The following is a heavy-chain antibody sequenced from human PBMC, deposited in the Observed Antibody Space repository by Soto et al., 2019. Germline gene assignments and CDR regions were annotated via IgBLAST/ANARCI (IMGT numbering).Heavy chain of an antibody. Sequence: QVQLVESGGGVVQPGRSLRLSCAASGFTFSSYGMHWVRQAPGKGLEWVAVIWYDGSSKYYADSVKGRFTISRDNSKNTLHLQMNSLRAEDRAVSYCATSLGEVGGGSCYSPVCYGRDVWGQRTTVAVSS. CDR3: ATSLGEVGGGSCYSPVCYGRDV. CDR1: GFTFSSYG. CDR2: IWYDGSSK. J-gene: IGHJ6*02. V-gene: IGHV3-33*01. D-gene: IGHD2-15*01.